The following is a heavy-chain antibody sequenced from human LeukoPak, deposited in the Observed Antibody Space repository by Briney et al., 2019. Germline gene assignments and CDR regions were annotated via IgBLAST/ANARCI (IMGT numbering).Heavy chain of an antibody. CDR2: IYSNDDK. V-gene: IGHV2-5*01. CDR3: AHKTRVVNYDFWSGSPFDY. J-gene: IGHJ4*02. CDR1: GFSLSTSGVG. Sequence: SGPTLVNPTQTLTLTCTFSGFSLSTSGVGVGWIRQPPVKALEWLALIYSNDDKRYSPSLKSRLSITKDTSKNQVVLTMTNMDPVDTATYYCAHKTRVVNYDFWSGSPFDYWGQGTLVTVSS. D-gene: IGHD3-3*01.